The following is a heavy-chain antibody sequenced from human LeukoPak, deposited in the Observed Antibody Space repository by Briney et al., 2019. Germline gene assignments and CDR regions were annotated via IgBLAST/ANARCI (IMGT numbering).Heavy chain of an antibody. J-gene: IGHJ6*02. Sequence: GGSLRLSCTTSGFTFGDYAMTWVRQAPGKGLEWVGFIRSKVYGGTPEYAASVKGRFTISRDDSKSIAYLQMNSLKTEDTAVYYCTGRRLGDYGLDVWGQGTTVIVSS. CDR3: TGRRLGDYGLDV. CDR2: IRSKVYGGTP. V-gene: IGHV3-49*04. D-gene: IGHD3-22*01. CDR1: GFTFGDYA.